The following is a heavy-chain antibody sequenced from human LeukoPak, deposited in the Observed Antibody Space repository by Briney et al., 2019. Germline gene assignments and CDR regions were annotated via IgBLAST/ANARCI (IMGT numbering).Heavy chain of an antibody. Sequence: PGGSLRLSCAASGFTFSSYAMSWVRQAPGKGLEWVSAIRGSGGSTYYADSVKGRFTISRDNSKNTLYLQMNSLRAEDTAVYYCAKDPRNPGIYYFDYWGQGTLVTVSS. V-gene: IGHV3-23*01. CDR2: IRGSGGST. D-gene: IGHD1-14*01. CDR3: AKDPRNPGIYYFDY. J-gene: IGHJ4*02. CDR1: GFTFSSYA.